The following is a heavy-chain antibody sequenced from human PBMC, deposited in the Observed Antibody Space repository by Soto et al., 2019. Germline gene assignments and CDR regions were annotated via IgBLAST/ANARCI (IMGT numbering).Heavy chain of an antibody. Sequence: ASVKVSCKASGYTFTGYYMHWVRQAPGQELEWMGWINPNSGGTNYAQKFQGRVTMTRDTSISTAYMELSRLRSHDTAVYCCARVRYSSSWYELDPWGQGTLVTVSS. CDR1: GYTFTGYY. J-gene: IGHJ5*02. D-gene: IGHD6-13*01. V-gene: IGHV1-2*02. CDR3: ARVRYSSSWYELDP. CDR2: INPNSGGT.